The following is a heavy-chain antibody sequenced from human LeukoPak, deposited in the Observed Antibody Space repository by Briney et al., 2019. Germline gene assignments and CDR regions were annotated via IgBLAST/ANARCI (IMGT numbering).Heavy chain of an antibody. CDR1: GFTFSNYA. CDR3: ARFRGGGLDY. D-gene: IGHD3-16*01. V-gene: IGHV3-23*01. CDR2: ISGSGGNT. J-gene: IGHJ4*02. Sequence: GGSLRLSCAASGFTFSNYAMSWVRQAPGKGLEWVSSISGSGGNTYYADSVKGRFTISRDNSKNTLYLQMNSLRAEDTAVYYCARFRGGGLDYWGQGTLVTVSS.